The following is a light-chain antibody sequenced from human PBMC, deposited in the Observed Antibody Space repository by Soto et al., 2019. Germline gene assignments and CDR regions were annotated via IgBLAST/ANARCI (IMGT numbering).Light chain of an antibody. Sequence: EIVLTQSPGTLSSSPGERATLSCRASQSVSSSYLAWYQQKPGQAPRLLIYGASSRATGIPDRFSGSGSGTDFTLTISRLEPEDFAVYYCQKYGNSPTFGGGTKVEIK. J-gene: IGKJ4*01. V-gene: IGKV3-20*01. CDR1: QSVSSSY. CDR2: GAS. CDR3: QKYGNSPT.